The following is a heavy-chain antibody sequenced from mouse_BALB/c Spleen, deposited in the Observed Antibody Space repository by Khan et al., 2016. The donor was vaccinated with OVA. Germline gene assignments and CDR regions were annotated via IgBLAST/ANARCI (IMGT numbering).Heavy chain of an antibody. CDR2: IDPANGNT. Sequence: LNPSGAELVKPGASVKLSCTASGFNIKDTYMHWVKQRPEQGLEWIGRIDPANGNTKYDPKFQGKATITADTSSNTAYLQLSSLTSEDTAVYYCAPDSSGPFAYWGQGTLVTVSA. CDR1: GFNIKDTY. J-gene: IGHJ3*01. V-gene: IGHV14-3*02. CDR3: APDSSGPFAY. D-gene: IGHD3-2*01.